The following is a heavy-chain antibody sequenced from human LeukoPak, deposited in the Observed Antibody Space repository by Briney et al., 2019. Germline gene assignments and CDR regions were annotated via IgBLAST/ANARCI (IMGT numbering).Heavy chain of an antibody. CDR3: ARAPYGDYGDAFDI. D-gene: IGHD4-17*01. Sequence: KSSETLSLTCTVSGGSVSDYYWSWIRQSPGKGLEWIGRIDTSGNTNYKPSLKSRVTMSVDTSKNQFSLKLSSVTAADTAVYYCARAPYGDYGDAFDIWGQGTMVTVSS. J-gene: IGHJ3*02. CDR2: IDTSGNT. V-gene: IGHV4-4*07. CDR1: GGSVSDYY.